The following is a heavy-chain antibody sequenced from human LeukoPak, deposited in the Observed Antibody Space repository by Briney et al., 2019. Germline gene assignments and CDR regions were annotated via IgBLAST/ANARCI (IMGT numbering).Heavy chain of an antibody. Sequence: GGSLRLSCAASGFTFSSYWMSWVRQAPGKGLEGVANIKQDGSEKYNVDSVKGRFTISRDNAKNSLYLQMNSLRAEDTAVYYCARDSWEPYFDYWGQGTLVTVSS. D-gene: IGHD1-26*01. J-gene: IGHJ4*02. CDR2: IKQDGSEK. CDR1: GFTFSSYW. V-gene: IGHV3-7*01. CDR3: ARDSWEPYFDY.